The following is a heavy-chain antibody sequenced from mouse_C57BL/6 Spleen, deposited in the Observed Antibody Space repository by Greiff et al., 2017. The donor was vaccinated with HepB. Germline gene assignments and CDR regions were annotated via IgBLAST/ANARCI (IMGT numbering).Heavy chain of an antibody. CDR3: ARDYGGSLAWFAY. J-gene: IGHJ3*01. D-gene: IGHD1-1*01. Sequence: VQLQQSGTVLARPGASVKMSCKASGYTFTSYCMHWVKQRPGQGLEWIGMIYPNSGSTNYNEKFKSKATLTVDKSSSTAYMQLSSLTSEDSAVYYCARDYGGSLAWFAYWGQGTLVTVSA. CDR2: IYPNSGST. CDR1: GYTFTSYC. V-gene: IGHV1-64*01.